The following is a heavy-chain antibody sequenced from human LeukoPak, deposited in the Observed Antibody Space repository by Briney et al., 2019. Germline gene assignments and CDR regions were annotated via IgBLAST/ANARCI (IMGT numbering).Heavy chain of an antibody. Sequence: SETLSLTCSVSGASISGRTNYWGWIRQPPGKGLEWIGSIYYTGSTYDNPSLKSRVTISVDTSKNQFSLKLSSVTAADTAVYYCARRGGSGRAFDYWGQGTLVTVSS. CDR2: IYYTGST. CDR1: GASISGRTNY. J-gene: IGHJ4*02. V-gene: IGHV4-39*01. D-gene: IGHD1-26*01. CDR3: ARRGGSGRAFDY.